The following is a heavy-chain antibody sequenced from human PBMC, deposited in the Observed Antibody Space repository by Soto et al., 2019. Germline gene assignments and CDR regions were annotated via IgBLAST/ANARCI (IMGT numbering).Heavy chain of an antibody. CDR2: ISAYNGNT. V-gene: IGHV1-18*04. J-gene: IGHJ4*02. CDR1: GYTFTSYG. CDR3: ARDGNRGYYYDSSGTDFGY. Sequence: QVQLVQSGAEVKKPGASVKVSCKASGYTFTSYGISWVRQAPGQGLEWMGWISAYNGNTNYAQKLQGRVTMTTDTTTSTAYMELRSLRSDDTAVYYCARDGNRGYYYDSSGTDFGYWGQGTLVTVSS. D-gene: IGHD3-22*01.